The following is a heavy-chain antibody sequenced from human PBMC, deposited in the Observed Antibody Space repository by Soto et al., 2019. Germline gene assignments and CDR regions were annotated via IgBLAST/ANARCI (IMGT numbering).Heavy chain of an antibody. Sequence: SETLSLTCTVSGDSITNSNYYWGWFRQPPGKGLEWIASIYYIGSTYYNPSLKSRVTISVDTSNNQFSLNLNPVTASDTAVYYCAGRNSLASVSLNFRELSNYKWIDPWGPGTLVTVSS. CDR3: AGRNSLASVSLNFRELSNYKWIDP. CDR1: GDSITNSNYY. D-gene: IGHD3-16*02. CDR2: IYYIGST. J-gene: IGHJ5*02. V-gene: IGHV4-39*01.